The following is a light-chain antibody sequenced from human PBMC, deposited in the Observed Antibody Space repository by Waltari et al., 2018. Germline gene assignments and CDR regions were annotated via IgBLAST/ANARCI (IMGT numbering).Light chain of an antibody. Sequence: QSALTQPASVSGSPGQSLTISCTGTSRAVGRYNHVSWYQHPPGKAPKPLIYEVNKRPSGASNRFSGSKSGNTASLTISGLQAEDEADYHCCSYAGSSTFVVFGGGTKVTVL. V-gene: IGLV2-23*02. CDR1: SRAVGRYNH. CDR3: CSYAGSSTFVV. CDR2: EVN. J-gene: IGLJ3*02.